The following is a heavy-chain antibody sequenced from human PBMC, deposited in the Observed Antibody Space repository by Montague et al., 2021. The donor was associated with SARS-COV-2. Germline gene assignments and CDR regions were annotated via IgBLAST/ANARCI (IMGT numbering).Heavy chain of an antibody. J-gene: IGHJ4*02. Sequence: SLRLSCAASGFTFRNYAMSWVRQAPGKGLEWVSVIYSGASSTYYADSVKGQFTISRDNSKNTLYLQMNNLRAEDTAVYYCAKVDQWEVFLDYWGRGTLVIVSS. D-gene: IGHD1-26*01. V-gene: IGHV3-23*03. CDR2: IYSGASST. CDR3: AKVDQWEVFLDY. CDR1: GFTFRNYA.